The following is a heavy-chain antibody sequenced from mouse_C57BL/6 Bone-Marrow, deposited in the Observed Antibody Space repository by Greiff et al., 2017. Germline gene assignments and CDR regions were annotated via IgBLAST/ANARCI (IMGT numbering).Heavy chain of an antibody. Sequence: EVKLVESGGGLVQSGRSLRLSCAITSFPFRDFYMEWVRQAPGKGLEWIAARRNKANDYTTEYSASVKGRFIVSRDTSQSILYLQMNALRAEDTAIYYCARDDYYGRGYFHVRGTADTMTV. CDR3: ARDDYYGRGYFHV. J-gene: IGHJ1*03. V-gene: IGHV7-1*01. CDR1: SFPFRDFY. D-gene: IGHD1-1*01. CDR2: RRNKANDYTT.